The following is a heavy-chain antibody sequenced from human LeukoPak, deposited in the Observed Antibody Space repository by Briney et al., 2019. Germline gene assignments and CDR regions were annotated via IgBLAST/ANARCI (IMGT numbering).Heavy chain of an antibody. D-gene: IGHD5-18*01. CDR1: GFTFSDYY. CDR2: IRYDGSNK. V-gene: IGHV3-30*02. CDR3: AKERSSAMVKLFDY. J-gene: IGHJ4*02. Sequence: GGSLRLSCAASGFTFSDYYMSWIRQAPGKGLEGVAFIRYDGSNKYYADSVKGRFTISRDNSKNTLYLQMNSLRSEDTAVYYCAKERSSAMVKLFDYWGQGTLVTVSS.